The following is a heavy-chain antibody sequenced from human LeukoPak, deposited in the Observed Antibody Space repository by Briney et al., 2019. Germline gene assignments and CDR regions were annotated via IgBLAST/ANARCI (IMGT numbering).Heavy chain of an antibody. V-gene: IGHV3-33*01. J-gene: IGHJ4*02. CDR3: AREGPRGNSQFDY. Sequence: GGSLRLSCAASGFTFSNYGMHWVRQAPGKGLEWVALIWYDGSNKYYADSVKGRLTISRDNSKNTLYLQMNSLRAEDTAVYYCAREGPRGNSQFDYWGQGTLVTVSS. D-gene: IGHD2/OR15-2a*01. CDR2: IWYDGSNK. CDR1: GFTFSNYG.